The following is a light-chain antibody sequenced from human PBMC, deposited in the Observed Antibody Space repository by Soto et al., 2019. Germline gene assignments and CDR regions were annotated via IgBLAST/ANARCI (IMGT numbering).Light chain of an antibody. CDR1: SNDIGIYNY. Sequence: QSALTQPASVSGSTGQSISISCTGTSNDIGIYNYVSWYQQYPGKAPKLMIYEVNNRLSGVSNRFSGSNSGNTASLTISGLQYEDEAYYYCSSYTSTSNVVGGGTKLAVL. CDR2: EVN. V-gene: IGLV2-14*01. CDR3: SSYTSTSNV. J-gene: IGLJ2*01.